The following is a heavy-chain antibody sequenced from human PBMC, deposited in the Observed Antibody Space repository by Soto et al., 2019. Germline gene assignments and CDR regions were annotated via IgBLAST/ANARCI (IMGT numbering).Heavy chain of an antibody. D-gene: IGHD4-17*01. Sequence: SETLSLTCIVSGDSITNSSYYWGWIRQPPGKGLEWIGNIYYSGTTNYNPSLKSRVTISVDTSKNQFSLKLSSVTAADTAVYYCARVLLDGDYAAFDIWGQGTMVTVSS. CDR1: GDSITNSSYY. V-gene: IGHV4-39*07. J-gene: IGHJ3*02. CDR3: ARVLLDGDYAAFDI. CDR2: IYYSGTT.